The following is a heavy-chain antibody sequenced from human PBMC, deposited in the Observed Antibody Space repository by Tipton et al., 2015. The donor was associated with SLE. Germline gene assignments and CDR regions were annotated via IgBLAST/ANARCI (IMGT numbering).Heavy chain of an antibody. Sequence: TLSLTCAVSGYSISSGYYWGWIRQPPGKGLEWIGSIYQSGSTYYNPSLKSRVTISVDTSKNQFSLNLSSVTAADTAIYYCAREGERMMDAFDIWGQGTMVTVSS. D-gene: IGHD3-16*01. CDR3: AREGERMMDAFDI. CDR2: IYQSGST. CDR1: GYSISSGYY. J-gene: IGHJ3*02. V-gene: IGHV4-38-2*02.